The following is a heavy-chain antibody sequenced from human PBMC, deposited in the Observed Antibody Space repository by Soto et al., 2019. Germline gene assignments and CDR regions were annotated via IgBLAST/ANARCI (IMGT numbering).Heavy chain of an antibody. J-gene: IGHJ5*02. D-gene: IGHD7-27*01. CDR1: GGTFSSYA. V-gene: IGHV1-69*13. CDR2: IIPIFGTA. Sequence: SVKVSCKASGGTFSSYAISWVRQAPGQGLEWMGGIIPIFGTANYAQKFQGRVTITADESTSTAYMELSSLRSEDTAVYYCARDAYDELGTVRYNWFNPWGQGTLVTVSS. CDR3: ARDAYDELGTVRYNWFNP.